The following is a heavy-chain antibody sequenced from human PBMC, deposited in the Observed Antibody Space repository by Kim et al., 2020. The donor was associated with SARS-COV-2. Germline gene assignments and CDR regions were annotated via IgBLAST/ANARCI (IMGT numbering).Heavy chain of an antibody. D-gene: IGHD4-17*01. CDR2: IRSKANSYAT. Sequence: GGSLRLSCAASGFTFSGSAMHWVRQASGKGLEWVGRIRSKANSYATAYAASVKGRFTISRDDSKNTAYLQMNSLKTEDTAVYYCTSRYNPGGDYLNDYWGQGTLVTVSS. CDR1: GFTFSGSA. CDR3: TSRYNPGGDYLNDY. J-gene: IGHJ4*02. V-gene: IGHV3-73*01.